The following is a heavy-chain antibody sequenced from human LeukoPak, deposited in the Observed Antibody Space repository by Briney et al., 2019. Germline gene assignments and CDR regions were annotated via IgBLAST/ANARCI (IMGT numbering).Heavy chain of an antibody. J-gene: IGHJ4*02. CDR2: IYYSGST. Sequence: SETLSLTCTVSGGSISSYYWSWIRQPPGKGLEWIGYIYYSGSTNYNPSLKSRVTISADTSKNQFSLKLSSVTAADTAVYYCARVGSYGTFDYWGQGTLVTVSS. V-gene: IGHV4-59*01. CDR3: ARVGSYGTFDY. CDR1: GGSISSYY. D-gene: IGHD5-18*01.